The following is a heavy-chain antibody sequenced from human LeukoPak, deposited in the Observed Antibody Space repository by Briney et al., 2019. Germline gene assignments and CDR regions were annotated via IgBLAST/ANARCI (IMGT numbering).Heavy chain of an antibody. D-gene: IGHD6-6*01. J-gene: IGHJ3*02. CDR3: AREMTYGSSAFDI. V-gene: IGHV3-48*01. Sequence: GGSLRLSCAASGFTFSSYWMHWVRQAPGKGLGWISYMSSTRPTIYYSNSVAGRFTISRDDARGSLFLQMNSLRVEDTAVYYCAREMTYGSSAFDIWGQGTTVIVSS. CDR1: GFTFSSYW. CDR2: MSSTRPTI.